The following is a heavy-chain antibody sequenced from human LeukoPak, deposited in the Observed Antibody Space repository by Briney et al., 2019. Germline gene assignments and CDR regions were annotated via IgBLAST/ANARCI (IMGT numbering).Heavy chain of an antibody. CDR3: ATMGWELLGCAFDI. Sequence: GASVKVSCKVSGYTLTELSMHWVRQAPGKGLEWMGGFDPEDGETIYAQKFQGRVTMTEDTSTDTAYMKLSSLRSEDTAVYYCATMGWELLGCAFDIWGQGTMVTVSS. CDR1: GYTLTELS. V-gene: IGHV1-24*01. D-gene: IGHD1-26*01. J-gene: IGHJ3*02. CDR2: FDPEDGET.